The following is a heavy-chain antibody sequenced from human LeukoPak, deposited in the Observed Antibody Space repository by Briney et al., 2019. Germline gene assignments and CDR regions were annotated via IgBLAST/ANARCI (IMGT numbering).Heavy chain of an antibody. D-gene: IGHD4-17*01. CDR1: GYTFTGYY. V-gene: IGHV1-2*02. J-gene: IGHJ6*03. Sequence: ASVKVSCKASGYTFTGYYMHWVRQAPGQGLEWMGWINPNSGSTNYAQKFQGRGTMTRDTSISTAYMELSRLRSDDTAVYYCARAYGDRPAYYYYMDVWGKGTTVTVSS. CDR3: ARAYGDRPAYYYYMDV. CDR2: INPNSGST.